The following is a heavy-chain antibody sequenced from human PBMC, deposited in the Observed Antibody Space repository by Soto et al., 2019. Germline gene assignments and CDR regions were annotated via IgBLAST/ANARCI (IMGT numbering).Heavy chain of an antibody. Sequence: QVQLVQSGAEEKKPGASVKVSCKASGYTFTSYAMHWVRQAPGQRLEWMGWINAGNGNTKYSQKFQGRVTITRDTSASTAYMELDSLRSEDTAVYSCARSIVVVTALDDWGQGTLVTVSS. CDR3: ARSIVVVTALDD. CDR1: GYTFTSYA. CDR2: INAGNGNT. V-gene: IGHV1-3*05. J-gene: IGHJ4*02. D-gene: IGHD2-21*02.